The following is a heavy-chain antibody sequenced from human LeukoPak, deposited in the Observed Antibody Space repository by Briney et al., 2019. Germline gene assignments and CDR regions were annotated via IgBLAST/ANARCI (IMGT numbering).Heavy chain of an antibody. D-gene: IGHD3-10*01. CDR1: GYSFTGYY. CDR2: INPHSGGT. J-gene: IGHJ4*02. Sequence: ATVKVSCKASGYSFTGYYIHWLRQAPGQGLEWMGRINPHSGGTHYAEKFQGRVTMTRDTSISTAYMELSRLRSDDTAVYYCARERYYTSGSVYNRIDYWGQGTLVTVSA. V-gene: IGHV1-2*06. CDR3: ARERYYTSGSVYNRIDY.